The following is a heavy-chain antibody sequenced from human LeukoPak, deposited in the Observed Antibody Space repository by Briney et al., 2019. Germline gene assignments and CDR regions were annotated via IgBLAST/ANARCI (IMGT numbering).Heavy chain of an antibody. CDR2: IYYSGST. Sequence: PSETLSLTCTVSGGSISSYYWSWIRQPPGKGLEWIGYIYYSGSTNYNPSLKSRVTISVDTSKNQFSLKLSSVTAADTAVYYCAREFYSGIQSTFDYWGQGTLVTVSS. CDR3: AREFYSGIQSTFDY. CDR1: GGSISSYY. J-gene: IGHJ4*02. D-gene: IGHD5-18*01. V-gene: IGHV4-59*12.